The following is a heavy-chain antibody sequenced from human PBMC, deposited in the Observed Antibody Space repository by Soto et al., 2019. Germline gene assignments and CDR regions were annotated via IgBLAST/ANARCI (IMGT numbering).Heavy chain of an antibody. CDR2: INGGGIST. J-gene: IGHJ5*02. CDR3: TKGRYLEWFFSGGGGES. D-gene: IGHD3-3*01. CDR1: GFTFRNYA. Sequence: GGSLRLSCAASGFTFRNYAMSWVRQTPEKGLEWVSAINGGGISTYYAESVKGRFTVSRDQSKNTIYLQMDSLRVEDPALYYCTKGRYLEWFFSGGGGESWGGGPLVTVPS. V-gene: IGHV3-23*01.